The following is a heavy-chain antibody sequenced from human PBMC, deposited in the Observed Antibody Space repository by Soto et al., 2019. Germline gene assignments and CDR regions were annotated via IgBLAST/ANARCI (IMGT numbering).Heavy chain of an antibody. CDR3: ERDQDGDYDLKALDI. CDR1: GFTFSSYW. CDR2: IYSGGST. J-gene: IGHJ3*02. Sequence: GGSRRLSWAASGFTFSSYWMSWVRQAPGKGLEWVSVIYSGGSTYYADSVKGRFTISRHNSKTTLYLQMNSLRAEDTAVYFFERDQDGDYDLKALDILGQGTMDTVSS. V-gene: IGHV3-53*01. D-gene: IGHD4-17*01.